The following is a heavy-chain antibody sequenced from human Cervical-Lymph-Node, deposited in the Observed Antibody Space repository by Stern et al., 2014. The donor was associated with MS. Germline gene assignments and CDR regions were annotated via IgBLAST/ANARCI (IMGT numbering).Heavy chain of an antibody. D-gene: IGHD1-1*01. Sequence: VQLAQSGGGEVQSGGSLRLSCVASDLAFSTNWMTWVRQAPGTGLHWMANKNQAGSEKYYVDSVKGRFTISRDNAKKSLYLQMNNLRSEDTAVYYCANGGTTWNWGQGTLVTVSS. J-gene: IGHJ4*02. CDR1: DLAFSTNW. V-gene: IGHV3-7*03. CDR3: ANGGTTWN. CDR2: KNQAGSEK.